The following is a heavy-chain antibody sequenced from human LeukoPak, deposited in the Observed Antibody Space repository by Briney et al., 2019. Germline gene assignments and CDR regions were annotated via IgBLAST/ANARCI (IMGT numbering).Heavy chain of an antibody. CDR3: ARHCSSTSCPDYYGMDV. Sequence: PGESLKISCKGSGYSFTSYWIGWVRQMPGKGLEWMGIIYPGGSDTRYSPSFQGQVTISADKSISTAYLQWSSLKASDTAMYYCARHCSSTSCPDYYGMDVWGQGTTVTVSS. CDR2: IYPGGSDT. J-gene: IGHJ6*02. CDR1: GYSFTSYW. D-gene: IGHD2-2*01. V-gene: IGHV5-51*01.